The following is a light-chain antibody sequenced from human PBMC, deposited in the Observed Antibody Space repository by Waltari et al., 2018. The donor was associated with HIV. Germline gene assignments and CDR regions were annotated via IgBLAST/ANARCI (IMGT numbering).Light chain of an antibody. J-gene: IGLJ2*01. V-gene: IGLV3-25*03. Sequence: SYDLTQPPSVSVSPGQTARITCSGDALTKQYVYWYQQKPGQAPVLVISKANERPSGIPSRFSGFSSGTTVTLTISGVQAEDEADYYFQSADNSGTYDVVFGGGTKLTVL. CDR1: ALTKQY. CDR2: KAN. CDR3: QSADNSGTYDVV.